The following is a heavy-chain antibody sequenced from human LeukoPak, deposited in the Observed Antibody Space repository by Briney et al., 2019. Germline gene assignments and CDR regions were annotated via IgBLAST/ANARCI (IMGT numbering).Heavy chain of an antibody. Sequence: PGGSLRLSCAASGFTFSSHLMHWVRQAPGKGLVWVSRISSDGTYTNYADSVRGRFTISRDNAKNTLYLQMNSLRAEDTAVYYCARDGEYLYDYWGQGTLVTVSS. V-gene: IGHV3-74*01. CDR3: ARDGEYLYDY. D-gene: IGHD3-10*01. J-gene: IGHJ4*02. CDR2: ISSDGTYT. CDR1: GFTFSSHL.